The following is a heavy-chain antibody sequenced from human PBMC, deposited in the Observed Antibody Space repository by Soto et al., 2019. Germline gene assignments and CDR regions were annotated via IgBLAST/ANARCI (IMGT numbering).Heavy chain of an antibody. J-gene: IGHJ4*02. CDR3: AREESSSVATIRYFDY. V-gene: IGHV4-31*03. CDR1: GGSISSGGYY. Sequence: QVQLQESGPGLVKPSQTLSLTCTVSGGSISSGGYYWSWIRQHPGKGLEWIGYIYYSGSTYYNPSLKSRVTISVDTSKNQFALELSSVTAADTAVYYCAREESSSVATIRYFDYWGQGTLVTVSS. D-gene: IGHD5-12*01. CDR2: IYYSGST.